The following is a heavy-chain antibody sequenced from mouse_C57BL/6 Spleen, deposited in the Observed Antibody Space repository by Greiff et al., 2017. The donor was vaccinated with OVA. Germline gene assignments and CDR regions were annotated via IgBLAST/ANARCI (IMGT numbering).Heavy chain of an antibody. Sequence: QVQLQQSGPELVKPGASVKISCKASGYAFSSSWMNWVKQRPGKGLEWIGRIYPGDGDTNYNGKFKGKATLTADKSSSTAYMQLSSLTSEDSAVYFCARWVTTVVAPLDYWGKGTTLTVSS. J-gene: IGHJ2*01. CDR1: GYAFSSSW. V-gene: IGHV1-82*01. D-gene: IGHD1-1*01. CDR3: ARWVTTVVAPLDY. CDR2: IYPGDGDT.